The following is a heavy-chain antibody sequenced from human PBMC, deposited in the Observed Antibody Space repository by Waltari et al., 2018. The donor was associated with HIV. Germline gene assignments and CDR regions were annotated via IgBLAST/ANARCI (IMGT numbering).Heavy chain of an antibody. D-gene: IGHD3-10*01. CDR3: ARAQENSGVLAFQL. J-gene: IGHJ1*01. Sequence: QVQLQESGPGLVRPSETLSLNCTVSGYAIRSGFYWAWLRRPRGKGLEWIGSMFHSGSTYYNPSLKSRVTMSIDVTKNRISLNLKSVTATDTALYYCARAQENSGVLAFQLWGLGTLVTVSS. CDR2: MFHSGST. CDR1: GYAIRSGFY. V-gene: IGHV4-38-2*02.